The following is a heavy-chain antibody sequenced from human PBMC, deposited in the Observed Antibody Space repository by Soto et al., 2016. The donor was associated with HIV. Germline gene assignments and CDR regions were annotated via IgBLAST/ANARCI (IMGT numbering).Heavy chain of an antibody. CDR1: GFTFSGYA. J-gene: IGHJ4*02. D-gene: IGHD3-9*01. CDR2: ISGSGGTT. CDR3: ANGAENYDVLTGYYLPYYFEY. V-gene: IGHV3-23*01. Sequence: EVQLLESGGGLVQPGGSLRLSCAASGFTFSGYAMSWVRQAPGKGLEWVSAISGSGGTTYYADSVKGRFTISRDNSKNTLYLQINSLRAEDTAVYYCANGAENYDVLTGYYLPYYFEYWGQGTLVTVSS.